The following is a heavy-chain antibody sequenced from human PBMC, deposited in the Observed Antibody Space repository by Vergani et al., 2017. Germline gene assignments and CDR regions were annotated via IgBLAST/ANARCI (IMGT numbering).Heavy chain of an antibody. CDR1: GGSFSGYY. V-gene: IGHV4-34*01. J-gene: IGHJ4*02. D-gene: IGHD2-2*01. CDR2: INHSGST. Sequence: QVQLQQWGAGLLKPSETLSLTCAVYGGSFSGYYWSWIRQPPGKGLEWIGEINHSGSTNYNPSLKSRVTISVDTSNNQFSLKLSSVTAADTAVYYCARGRDVVVPAGVYFDYWGQGTLVTVSS. CDR3: ARGRDVVVPAGVYFDY.